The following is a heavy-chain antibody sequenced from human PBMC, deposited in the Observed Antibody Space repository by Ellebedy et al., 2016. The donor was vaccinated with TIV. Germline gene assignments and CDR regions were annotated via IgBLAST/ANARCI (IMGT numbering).Heavy chain of an antibody. Sequence: AASVKVSCKPSGYTFTSYDINWVRQAPGQGLEYLGWMQPGSGNTGYAQKFEGRVTMTRDTSTGTAYMELSSLRSEDTAVYYCTVGLFDPWGQGTLVTVSS. CDR3: TVGLFDP. D-gene: IGHD3-10*01. CDR1: GYTFTSYD. J-gene: IGHJ5*02. V-gene: IGHV1-8*01. CDR2: MQPGSGNT.